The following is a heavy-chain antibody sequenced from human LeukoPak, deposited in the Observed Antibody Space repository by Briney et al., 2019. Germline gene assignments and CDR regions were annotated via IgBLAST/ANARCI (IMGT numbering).Heavy chain of an antibody. Sequence: SETLSLTCTVSGGSISSYYWSWIRQPPGKGLEWIGYIYYSGSTNYNPSLKSRVTISVDTSKNQFSLKLSSVTAADTAVYYCARRNSIAVAGTYFDYCGQGTLVTVSS. V-gene: IGHV4-59*01. D-gene: IGHD6-19*01. CDR3: ARRNSIAVAGTYFDY. CDR2: IYYSGST. CDR1: GGSISSYY. J-gene: IGHJ4*02.